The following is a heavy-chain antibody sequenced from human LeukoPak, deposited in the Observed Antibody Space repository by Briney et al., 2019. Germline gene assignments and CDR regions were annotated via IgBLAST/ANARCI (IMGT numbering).Heavy chain of an antibody. CDR2: ISGSGDTT. CDR3: AAARVPEYFQH. Sequence: GGSLRLSCAASGFKFSSYVMRWARQAPGKGLEWVSVISGSGDTTYYADSVKGRFTISSDNSQNTLYLQMNSPRAEDTAVYYCAAARVPEYFQHWGQGTLVTVSS. J-gene: IGHJ1*01. CDR1: GFKFSSYV. V-gene: IGHV3-23*01. D-gene: IGHD5-18*01.